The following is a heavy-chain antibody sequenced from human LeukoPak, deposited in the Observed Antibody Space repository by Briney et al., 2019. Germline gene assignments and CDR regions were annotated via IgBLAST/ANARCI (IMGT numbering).Heavy chain of an antibody. CDR3: AKHGYCSGISCFFDF. CDR2: ISGSGGST. CDR1: GFTFSSYA. Sequence: GGSLRLSCAASGFTFSSYAMSWVREAPGKGLEWVSDISGSGGSTYYADSVKGRFTISRDNSKNTLFLQMNSLRAEDTALYYCAKHGYCSGISCFFDFWGQGTLVTVSS. J-gene: IGHJ4*02. V-gene: IGHV3-23*01. D-gene: IGHD2-2*03.